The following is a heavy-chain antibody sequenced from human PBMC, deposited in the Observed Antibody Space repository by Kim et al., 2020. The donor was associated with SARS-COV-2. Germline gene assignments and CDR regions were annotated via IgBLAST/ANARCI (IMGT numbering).Heavy chain of an antibody. D-gene: IGHD2-21*01. V-gene: IGHV3-11*05. J-gene: IGHJ4*02. Sequence: ADTVRGRVTNPRENTKNSLSLQMNSLEAEDTAVYYCERVRMAILYYFDYWGQGTLVTVSS. CDR3: ERVRMAILYYFDY.